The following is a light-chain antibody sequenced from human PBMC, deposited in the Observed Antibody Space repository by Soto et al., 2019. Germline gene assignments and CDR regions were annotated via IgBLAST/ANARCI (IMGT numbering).Light chain of an antibody. CDR3: CSYAGSSTV. J-gene: IGLJ2*01. CDR2: EGS. Sequence: QLVLTQPASVSGSPGQSITISCTGTSSDVGSYNLVSWYQQHPGKAPKLMLYEGSKRPSGVSNRFSGSKSGNTASLTISGLQAEDEADYYCCSYAGSSTVFGGGTKLTVL. V-gene: IGLV2-23*01. CDR1: SSDVGSYNL.